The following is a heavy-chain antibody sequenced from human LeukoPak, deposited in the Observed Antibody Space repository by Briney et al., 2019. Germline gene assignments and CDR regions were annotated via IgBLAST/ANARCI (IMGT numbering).Heavy chain of an antibody. D-gene: IGHD6-13*01. V-gene: IGHV4-30-2*01. CDR2: IYHSGST. Sequence: SETLSLTCTVSGCSISSGGYYWSWIWQPPGKGLEWIGNIYHSGSTYYNPSLKSRVTISVDRSKNQFSLKLSSMTAADTAVYYCARERIAAAGLDYWGQGTLVTVSS. J-gene: IGHJ4*02. CDR3: ARERIAAAGLDY. CDR1: GCSISSGGYY.